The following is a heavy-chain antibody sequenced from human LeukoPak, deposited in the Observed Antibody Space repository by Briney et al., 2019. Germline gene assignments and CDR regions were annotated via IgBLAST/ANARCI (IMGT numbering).Heavy chain of an antibody. D-gene: IGHD3-22*01. CDR1: GYTFTSYG. V-gene: IGHV1-18*01. Sequence: ASVKVSCKASGYTFTSYGISWVRQAPGQGLEWMGWISAYNGNTNYAQKLQGRVTMTTDTSTSTAYMELRSLRSDDTAVYYCARLTEDYDSSPYFDYWGQGTLVTVSS. CDR2: ISAYNGNT. J-gene: IGHJ4*02. CDR3: ARLTEDYDSSPYFDY.